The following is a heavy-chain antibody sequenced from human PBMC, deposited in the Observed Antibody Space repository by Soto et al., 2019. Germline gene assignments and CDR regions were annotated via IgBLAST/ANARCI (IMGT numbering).Heavy chain of an antibody. D-gene: IGHD3-22*01. V-gene: IGHV3-23*01. CDR1: GFTFSTYA. CDR2: ISGSGGSI. CDR3: AKNPGYYYDSTGYHFDY. J-gene: IGHJ4*02. Sequence: GGSLRLSCAASGFTFSTYAMNWVRQAPGNGLEWVSAISGSGGSIHYADSVKGRFTISRDNSKNTLYLQMNSLRAEDTAVYYCAKNPGYYYDSTGYHFDYWGQGTLVTVSS.